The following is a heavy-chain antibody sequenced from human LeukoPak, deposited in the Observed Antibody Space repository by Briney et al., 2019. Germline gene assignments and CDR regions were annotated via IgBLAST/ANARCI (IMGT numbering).Heavy chain of an antibody. V-gene: IGHV3-9*01. D-gene: IGHD5-18*01. CDR2: ISWNSGII. Sequence: GGSLRLSCAASGFTFSRYSMNWVRQAPGKGLEWVSGISWNSGIIGYADSVKGRFTTSRDNAKNSLYLQMNSLRPEDTALYYCTKDSVAMVTTSDYWGQGTLVTVSS. CDR1: GFTFSRYS. J-gene: IGHJ4*02. CDR3: TKDSVAMVTTSDY.